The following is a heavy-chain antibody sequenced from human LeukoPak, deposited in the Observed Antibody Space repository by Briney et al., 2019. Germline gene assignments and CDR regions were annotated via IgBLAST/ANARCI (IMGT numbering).Heavy chain of an antibody. D-gene: IGHD3-22*01. CDR2: IYHSGST. V-gene: IGHV4-38-2*02. J-gene: IGHJ4*02. Sequence: PSETLSLTCTVSGYSISSGYYWGWIRQPPGRGLEWIASIYHSGSTYYNPSLKSRVTISVDTSKNQFSLKLSSVTAADTAVYYCARAADSSGYFYYFDYWGQGTLVTVSS. CDR3: ARAADSSGYFYYFDY. CDR1: GYSISSGYY.